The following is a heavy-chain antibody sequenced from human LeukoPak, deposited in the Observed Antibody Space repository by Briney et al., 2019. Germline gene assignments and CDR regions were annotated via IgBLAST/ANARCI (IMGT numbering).Heavy chain of an antibody. V-gene: IGHV1-8*03. D-gene: IGHD6-19*01. CDR3: ARVAGSIDY. J-gene: IGHJ4*02. CDR1: GYTFTTYD. Sequence: ASVKVSCKASGYTFTTYDIIWVRQATGQGLEWMGWMNPNSGYTGYAQKFQGRVTITRDTSISTAYMELSSLRSEDTAVYYCARVAGSIDYWGQGTLVTVSS. CDR2: MNPNSGYT.